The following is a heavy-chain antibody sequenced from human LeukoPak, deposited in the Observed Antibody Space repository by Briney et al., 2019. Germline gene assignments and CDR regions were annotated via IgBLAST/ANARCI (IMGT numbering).Heavy chain of an antibody. CDR2: ITAADGGT. Sequence: GGSLRLSCGASGFTFSNYVMSWVRQAPGLGLEWVSTITAADGGTYYAASVKGRFTISRDNSKHTLHLQMNGLRAEDTAVYYCATRGTTATKYFEDWGQGTLVTVSS. D-gene: IGHD1-1*01. J-gene: IGHJ4*02. V-gene: IGHV3-23*01. CDR3: ATRGTTATKYFED. CDR1: GFTFSNYV.